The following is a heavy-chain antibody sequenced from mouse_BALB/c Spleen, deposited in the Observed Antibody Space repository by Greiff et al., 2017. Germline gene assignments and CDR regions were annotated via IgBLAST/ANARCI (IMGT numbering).Heavy chain of an antibody. Sequence: VHVKQSGAELVKPGASVKLSCTASGFNIKDTYMHWVKQRPEQGLEWIGRIDPANGNTKYDPKFQGKATITADTSSNTAYLQLSSLTSEDTAVYYCAREGAYGYDGYYFDYWGQGTTLTVSS. D-gene: IGHD2-2*01. CDR3: AREGAYGYDGYYFDY. CDR2: IDPANGNT. J-gene: IGHJ2*01. V-gene: IGHV14-3*02. CDR1: GFNIKDTY.